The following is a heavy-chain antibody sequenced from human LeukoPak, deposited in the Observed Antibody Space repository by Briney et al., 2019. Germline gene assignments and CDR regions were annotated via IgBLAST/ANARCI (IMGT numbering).Heavy chain of an antibody. J-gene: IGHJ4*02. CDR1: GGSISSYY. Sequence: SETLSLTCTVSGGSISSYYWSWIRQPAGKGLEWIGRMYTSGSTNYNPSLKSRVTMSVDTSKNQFSLRLSSVTAADAAVYYCARDRGTWNDDGFDYWGQGTLVTVSS. CDR3: ARDRGTWNDDGFDY. CDR2: MYTSGST. V-gene: IGHV4-4*07. D-gene: IGHD1-1*01.